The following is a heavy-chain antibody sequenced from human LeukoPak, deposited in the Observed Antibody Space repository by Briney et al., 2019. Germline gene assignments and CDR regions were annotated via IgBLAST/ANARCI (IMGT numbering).Heavy chain of an antibody. CDR1: GFTFSSYA. J-gene: IGHJ4*02. CDR2: ISYDGSNK. Sequence: GGSLKLSCAASGFTFSSYAMHWVCQAPGKGLEWVAVISYDGSNKYYADSVKGRFTISRDNSKNTLYLQMNSLRAEDTAVYYCAKDTSATGYSSVVDYWGQGTLVTVSS. V-gene: IGHV3-30-3*01. CDR3: AKDTSATGYSSVVDY. D-gene: IGHD6-19*01.